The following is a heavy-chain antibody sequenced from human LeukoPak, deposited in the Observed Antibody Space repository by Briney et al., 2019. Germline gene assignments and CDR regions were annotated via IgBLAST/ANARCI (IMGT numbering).Heavy chain of an antibody. Sequence: GGSLRLSCAASGFIFSSYSMSWVRQAPGMGLEWVSVITGSGGNTYYADSVKGRFTISKDNSKNTLYLQMNSLRAEDTAVYYCAARMDVWGQGTTVTVSS. CDR2: ITGSGGNT. V-gene: IGHV3-23*01. CDR3: AARMDV. J-gene: IGHJ6*02. CDR1: GFIFSSYS.